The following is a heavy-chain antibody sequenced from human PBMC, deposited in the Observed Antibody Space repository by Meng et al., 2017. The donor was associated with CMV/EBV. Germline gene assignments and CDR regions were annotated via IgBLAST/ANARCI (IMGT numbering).Heavy chain of an antibody. J-gene: IGHJ4*02. CDR1: GGSISSYY. CDR3: ARGEGHSGSYYFYFDY. V-gene: IGHV4-59*01. D-gene: IGHD1-26*01. Sequence: SETLSLTCTVSGGSISSYYWSWIRQPPGKGLEWIGYIYYSGSTNYNPSLKSRVTISVDTSKNQFSLKLSSVTAADTAVYYCARGEGHSGSYYFYFDYWGQGTLVTVS. CDR2: IYYSGST.